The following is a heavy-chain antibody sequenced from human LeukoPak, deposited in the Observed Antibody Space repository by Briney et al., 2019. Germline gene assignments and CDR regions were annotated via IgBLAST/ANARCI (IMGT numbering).Heavy chain of an antibody. V-gene: IGHV3-30-3*01. D-gene: IGHD3-16*01. Sequence: GGSLRLSCAASGFTFSSYAMSWVRQAPGKGLEWVSMISFDGGATYYTDSVKGRFTISRDTSNNMVYLQMNSLTDDDSAVYFCARDWGASAWHNWFDPWGQGTRVTVSS. CDR1: GFTFSSYA. J-gene: IGHJ5*02. CDR2: ISFDGGAT. CDR3: ARDWGASAWHNWFDP.